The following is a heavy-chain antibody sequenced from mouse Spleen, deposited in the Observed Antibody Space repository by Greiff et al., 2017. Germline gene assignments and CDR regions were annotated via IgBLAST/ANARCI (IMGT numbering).Heavy chain of an antibody. V-gene: IGHV1-80*01. J-gene: IGHJ2*01. CDR2: IYPGDGDT. Sequence: QVQLKESGAELVKPGASVKISCKASGYAFSSYWMNWVKQRPGKGLEWIGQIYPGDGDTNYNGKFKGKATLTADKSSSTAYMQLSSLTSEDSAVYFCARSRGYDCFDYWGQGTTLTVSS. CDR1: GYAFSSYW. CDR3: ARSRGYDCFDY. D-gene: IGHD2-2*01.